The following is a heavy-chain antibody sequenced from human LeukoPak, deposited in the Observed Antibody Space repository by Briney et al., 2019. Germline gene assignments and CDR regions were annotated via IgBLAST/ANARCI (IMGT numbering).Heavy chain of an antibody. D-gene: IGHD5-18*01. CDR3: ARGQAWIQLWKARFDP. J-gene: IGHJ5*02. CDR1: GGSISSSSYY. V-gene: IGHV4-39*07. CDR2: IYYSGST. Sequence: PSETLSLTCTVSGGSISSSSYYWGWIRQPPGKGLEWIGSIYYSGSTYYNPSLKSRVTISVDTSKNQFSLKLSSVTAADTAVYYCARGQAWIQLWKARFDPWGQGTLVTVSS.